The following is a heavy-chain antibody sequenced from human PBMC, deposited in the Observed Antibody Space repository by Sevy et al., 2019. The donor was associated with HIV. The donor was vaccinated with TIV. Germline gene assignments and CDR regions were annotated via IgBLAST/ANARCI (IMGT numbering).Heavy chain of an antibody. CDR2: INHSGST. Sequence: SETLSLTCAVYGGSFSGYYWSWIRHPPGKGLEWIGEINHSGSTNYNPSLKSRVTISVDTSKNQFSLKLSSVTAADTAVYYCARGFDFFVYYGMDVWGQGTTVTVSS. J-gene: IGHJ6*02. CDR3: ARGFDFFVYYGMDV. D-gene: IGHD3-3*01. CDR1: GGSFSGYY. V-gene: IGHV4-34*01.